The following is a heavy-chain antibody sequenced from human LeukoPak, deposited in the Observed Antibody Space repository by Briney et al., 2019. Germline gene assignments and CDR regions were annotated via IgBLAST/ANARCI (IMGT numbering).Heavy chain of an antibody. CDR1: GYTFTSYD. D-gene: IGHD1-1*01. V-gene: IGHV5-51*03. CDR2: IYPGDSDT. Sequence: GASVKVSCKASGYTFTSYDINWVRQATGQGLEWMGIIYPGDSDTRYSPSFQAQVTISADKSISTAYLQWSSLKASDTAMYYCARSSAGAFDIWGQGTMVTVSS. J-gene: IGHJ3*02. CDR3: ARSSAGAFDI.